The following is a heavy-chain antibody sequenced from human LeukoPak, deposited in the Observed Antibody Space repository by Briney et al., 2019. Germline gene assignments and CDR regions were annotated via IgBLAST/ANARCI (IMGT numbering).Heavy chain of an antibody. CDR1: GFTFSSYA. CDR2: IRGSGGST. CDR3: AKDQYYYDSSGYYHQIYDY. J-gene: IGHJ4*02. D-gene: IGHD3-22*01. V-gene: IGHV3-23*01. Sequence: GGSLRLSCAASGFTFSSYAMSWGRQGPGKGPEGGSAIRGSGGSTYYADPVKGRFTISRDNSKNTLYLQMNRLRAEDTAIYYCAKDQYYYDSSGYYHQIYDYWGQGTLVTVCS.